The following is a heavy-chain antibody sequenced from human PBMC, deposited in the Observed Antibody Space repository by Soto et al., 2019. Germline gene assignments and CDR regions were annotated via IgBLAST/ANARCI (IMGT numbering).Heavy chain of an antibody. CDR2: INSDESST. V-gene: IGHV3-74*01. CDR3: ARVFGYCTGGSCYHYYYMDV. J-gene: IGHJ6*03. Sequence: GGSLRLSCAASGFTFSTYWMHWVRQAPGKGLVWVSRINSDESSTSYADSVKGRFTISRDNAKNTLYLQMNSLRAEDTAVYYCARVFGYCTGGSCYHYYYMDVWGRGTTVTVSS. D-gene: IGHD2-15*01. CDR1: GFTFSTYW.